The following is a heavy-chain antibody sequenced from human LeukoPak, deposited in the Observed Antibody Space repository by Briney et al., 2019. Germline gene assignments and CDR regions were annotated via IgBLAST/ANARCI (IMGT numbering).Heavy chain of an antibody. J-gene: IGHJ4*02. V-gene: IGHV4-30-2*01. CDR2: IYHSGST. D-gene: IGHD3-10*01. Sequence: SETLSLTCSVSGGSISSGGSYWSWIRQHPGTGLEWIGYIYHSGSTYYNPSLKSRVTISVDRSKNQFSLKLSSVTAADTAVYYCARDSGEGYFDYWGQGTLVTVSS. CDR1: GGSISSGGSY. CDR3: ARDSGEGYFDY.